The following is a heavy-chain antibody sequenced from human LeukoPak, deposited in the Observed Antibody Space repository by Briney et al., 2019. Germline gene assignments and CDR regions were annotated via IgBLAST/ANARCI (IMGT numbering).Heavy chain of an antibody. J-gene: IGHJ3*02. CDR1: GYTFTSYD. V-gene: IGHV1-46*01. Sequence: SVTVSCKASGYTFTSYDMHWVRQAPGQGHEWMGLINPRGGSTSYAQKFQGRVTMTRDTSTSTVYMELSSLRSEDTAVYYCARISDNYDILTGYTAFDIWGQGTMVTVSS. CDR3: ARISDNYDILTGYTAFDI. CDR2: INPRGGST. D-gene: IGHD3-9*01.